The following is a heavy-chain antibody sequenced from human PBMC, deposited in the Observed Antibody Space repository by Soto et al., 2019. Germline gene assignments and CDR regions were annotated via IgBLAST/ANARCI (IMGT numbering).Heavy chain of an antibody. D-gene: IGHD2-15*01. CDR3: AKDRSRYCSGGSCYLGGMDV. CDR1: GFTFDDYA. V-gene: IGHV3-9*01. CDR2: ISWNSGSI. Sequence: LRLSCAASGFTFDDYAMHWVRQAPGKGLEWVSGISWNSGSIGYADSVKGRFTISRDNAKNSLYLQMNSLRAEDTALYYCAKDRSRYCSGGSCYLGGMDVWGQGTTVTVSS. J-gene: IGHJ6*02.